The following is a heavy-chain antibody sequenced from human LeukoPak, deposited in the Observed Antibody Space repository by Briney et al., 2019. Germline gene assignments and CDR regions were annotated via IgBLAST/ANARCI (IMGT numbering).Heavy chain of an antibody. Sequence: GGSLRLSCAASGFTFSRYGMSWVRQAPGKGLEWVANIKQDGSEKYYVDSVKSRFTISRDNSKNTLYLQMNSLRAEDTAVYYCARERGSYSSSWYPGSYWGQGTLVTVSS. CDR1: GFTFSRYG. CDR3: ARERGSYSSSWYPGSY. CDR2: IKQDGSEK. D-gene: IGHD6-13*01. V-gene: IGHV3-7*01. J-gene: IGHJ4*02.